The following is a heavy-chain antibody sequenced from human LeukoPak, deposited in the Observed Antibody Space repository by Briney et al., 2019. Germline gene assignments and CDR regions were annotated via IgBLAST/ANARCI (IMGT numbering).Heavy chain of an antibody. V-gene: IGHV3-48*01. CDR1: GFTFSAYS. J-gene: IGHJ4*02. D-gene: IGHD4-11*01. CDR2: IGSSSSPI. CDR3: ARDQAYSFDY. Sequence: GGTLRLSCAASGFTFSAYSMNWIRQAPEKGLEWVSYIGSSSSPIYYADSVKGRFTISRDNAKNSLYLQMDSLRAEDTAVYYCARDQAYSFDYWGQGTLVTVSS.